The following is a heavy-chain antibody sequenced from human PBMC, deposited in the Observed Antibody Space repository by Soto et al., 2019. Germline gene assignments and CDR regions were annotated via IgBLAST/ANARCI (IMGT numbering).Heavy chain of an antibody. Sequence: GGSRRLSCAASGCTVSSNYMSWVRQAPGKGLEWVSVIYSGGSTYYADSVKGRFTISRDNSKNTLYLQMNSLRAEDTAVYYCARAGSIAVAGTSWFDPWGQGTLVTVSS. CDR3: ARAGSIAVAGTSWFDP. V-gene: IGHV3-53*01. D-gene: IGHD6-19*01. CDR2: IYSGGST. J-gene: IGHJ5*02. CDR1: GCTVSSNY.